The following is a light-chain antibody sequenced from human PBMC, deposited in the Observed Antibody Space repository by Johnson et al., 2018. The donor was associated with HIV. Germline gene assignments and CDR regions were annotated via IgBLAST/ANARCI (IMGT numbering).Light chain of an antibody. Sequence: QSVLTQPPSVSAAPGQKVTISCSGSSSNIGNNYVSWYQQLPGTAPKLLIYDSNKRPSGIPDRFSGSKSGTSATLDITGLQTGDAADYYCGTWDSSLSAYVFATETKCTVL. CDR3: GTWDSSLSAYV. V-gene: IGLV1-51*01. CDR1: SSNIGNNY. J-gene: IGLJ1*01. CDR2: DSN.